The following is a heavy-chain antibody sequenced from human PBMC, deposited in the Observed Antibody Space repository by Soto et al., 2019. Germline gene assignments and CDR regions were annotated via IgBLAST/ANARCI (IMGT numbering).Heavy chain of an antibody. CDR2: IKQDGSEK. CDR3: AREWGPYDFSYY. CDR1: GFTFSSYW. Sequence: EVQLVESGGGLVQPGGSLSPSCAASGFTFSSYWMSWVGQPQGKGLEWVANIKQDGSEKYYVDSVKGRFTISRDNAKNSLYLQMNSLRAEDTAVYYCAREWGPYDFSYYWGQGTLVTVSS. V-gene: IGHV3-7*01. J-gene: IGHJ4*02. D-gene: IGHD3-3*01.